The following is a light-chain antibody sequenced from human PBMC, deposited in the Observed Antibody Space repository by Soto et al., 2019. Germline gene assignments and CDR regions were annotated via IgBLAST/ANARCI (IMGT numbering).Light chain of an antibody. V-gene: IGKV3-11*01. CDR1: QSINRQ. J-gene: IGKJ4*01. CDR3: QQRSNWPPVT. CDR2: DAS. Sequence: IVLTQSPSTLALSPGERATLSCRASQSINRQLAWYRQKPGQAPRLLIYDASNRATGIPARFSGSGSGTDFTLTISSLEHEDFGAYYCQQRSNWPPVTFGGGTKVDIK.